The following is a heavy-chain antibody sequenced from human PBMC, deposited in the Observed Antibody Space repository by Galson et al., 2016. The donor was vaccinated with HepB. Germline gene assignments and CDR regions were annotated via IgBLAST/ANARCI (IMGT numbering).Heavy chain of an antibody. V-gene: IGHV3-21*03. CDR1: GSTFGAYT. D-gene: IGHD6-25*01. Sequence: SLRLSCAASGSTFGAYTMNWVRQSPGKGLEWVSTVSSDSLSKYYADSVGGRFTVSRDNVNNALFLQMDSLRADDTGAYYCARDRGYWGMDVWGQGTTVTISS. J-gene: IGHJ6*02. CDR3: ARDRGYWGMDV. CDR2: VSSDSLSK.